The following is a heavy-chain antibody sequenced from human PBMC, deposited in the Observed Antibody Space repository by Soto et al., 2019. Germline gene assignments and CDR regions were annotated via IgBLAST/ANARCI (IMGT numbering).Heavy chain of an antibody. V-gene: IGHV4-34*01. CDR1: GGSFSGYY. CDR3: ARTDVVIVPSAIWLNWFDP. D-gene: IGHD2-2*01. J-gene: IGHJ5*02. Sequence: SETLSLTCAVYGGSFSGYYWSWIRQPPGKGLEWIGEINHSGSTNYNPSLKSRVTISVDTSKNQFSLKLSSVTAADTAVYYCARTDVVIVPSAIWLNWFDPWGQGALVTVSS. CDR2: INHSGST.